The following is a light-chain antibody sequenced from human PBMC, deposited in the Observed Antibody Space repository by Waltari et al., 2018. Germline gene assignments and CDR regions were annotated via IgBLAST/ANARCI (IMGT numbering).Light chain of an antibody. CDR2: DDT. CDR3: QVWDDNSDHWV. V-gene: IGLV3-21*02. J-gene: IGLJ3*02. CDR1: RIDRRA. Sequence: SYVLTQSPSVSVAPGQTATIACGGDRIDRRAVHWYHQKPGQAPGLVVYDDTDRPPWISERFSGYKSGNTATRTISRVEAGDEADYYCQVWDDNSDHWVFGGGTKLTVL.